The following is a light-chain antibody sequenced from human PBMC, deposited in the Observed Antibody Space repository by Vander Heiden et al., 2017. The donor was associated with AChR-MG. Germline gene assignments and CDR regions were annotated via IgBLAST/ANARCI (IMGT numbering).Light chain of an antibody. Sequence: EIVMTQSPHTLSVPPGERANRACRTSQSGRTNLAWYQQKPGQAARHLLYCASTRAIAIPPRFSGSGCWTKFTLSISSPQSEDFAVSYCQQYNNWPSITFGPGTRLEIK. CDR2: CAS. CDR3: QQYNNWPSIT. CDR1: QSGRTN. V-gene: IGKV3-15*01. J-gene: IGKJ5*01.